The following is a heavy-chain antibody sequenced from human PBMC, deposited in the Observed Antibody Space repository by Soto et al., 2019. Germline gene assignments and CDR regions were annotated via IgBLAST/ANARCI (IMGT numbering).Heavy chain of an antibody. Sequence: PSETLSLTCTVSGGSISSGGYYWSWIRQHPGKGLEWIGYIYYSGSTYYNPSLKSRVTISVDTSKNQFSLKLSSVTAADTAVYYCARDSSSGYYYGIDYWGQGTLVTVSS. CDR1: GGSISSGGYY. D-gene: IGHD3-22*01. CDR2: IYYSGST. V-gene: IGHV4-31*03. J-gene: IGHJ4*02. CDR3: ARDSSSGYYYGIDY.